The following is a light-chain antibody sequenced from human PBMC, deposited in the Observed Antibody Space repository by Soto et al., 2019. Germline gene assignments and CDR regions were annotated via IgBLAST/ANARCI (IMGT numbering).Light chain of an antibody. CDR1: QSVSSSY. V-gene: IGKV3-20*01. CDR3: HQYGSSPRT. Sequence: EIVLTQSPGTLSLSPGERATLSCRASQSVSSSYLAWYQQKPGQAPRLLIYGASSRATGIPDRFSGSGSGTDFTLTISRLEPEEFAVYYCHQYGSSPRTFGQGTKVDIK. CDR2: GAS. J-gene: IGKJ1*01.